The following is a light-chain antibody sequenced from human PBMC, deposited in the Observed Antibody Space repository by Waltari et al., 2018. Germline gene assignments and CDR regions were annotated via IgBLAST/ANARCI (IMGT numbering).Light chain of an antibody. Sequence: QSALTQPASVSGSPGQSITLSCTGTSSDVGGSRYVSWYQQHPGKVPKLMLFDFSSRPSGVTNRFSGSKSGNTASLTISGLQADDEADYYCSSYSTSNTYVFGTGTKVTLL. CDR3: SSYSTSNTYV. CDR2: DFS. J-gene: IGLJ1*01. CDR1: SSDVGGSRY. V-gene: IGLV2-14*03.